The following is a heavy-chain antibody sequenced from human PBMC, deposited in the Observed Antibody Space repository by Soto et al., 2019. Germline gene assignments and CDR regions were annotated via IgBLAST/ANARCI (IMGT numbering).Heavy chain of an antibody. CDR3: ARIRAPGIAVAGYNYYYDMDV. D-gene: IGHD6-19*01. J-gene: IGHJ6*02. V-gene: IGHV2-70*01. Sequence: SGPTLVNPTQTLTLTCTFSGFSLSTSGMCVSWIRQPPGKALEWLALIDWDDDKYYSTSLKTRLTISKDTSKNQVVLTMTNMDPVDTATYYCARIRAPGIAVAGYNYYYDMDVWGQGTTVTVSS. CDR2: IDWDDDK. CDR1: GFSLSTSGMC.